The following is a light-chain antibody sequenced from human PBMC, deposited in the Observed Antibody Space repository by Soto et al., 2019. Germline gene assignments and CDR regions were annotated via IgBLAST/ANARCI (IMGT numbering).Light chain of an antibody. Sequence: DIQLTQSPSSLSASVGDRVTITCRASQDISNYLAWYQQKPGKVPNLLMYGASALRSGVPSRVIGSGSGTDFTLTISSLQPEDVATYYCQKYNSAPWSFGQGTKVEIK. CDR3: QKYNSAPWS. V-gene: IGKV1-27*01. CDR2: GAS. J-gene: IGKJ1*01. CDR1: QDISNY.